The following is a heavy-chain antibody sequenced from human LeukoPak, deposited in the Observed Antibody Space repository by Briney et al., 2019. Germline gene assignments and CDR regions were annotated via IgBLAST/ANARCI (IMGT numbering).Heavy chain of an antibody. CDR2: IIPIFGTA. V-gene: IGHV1-69*13. D-gene: IGHD6-19*01. J-gene: IGHJ4*02. Sequence: GASVKVSCKASGGTFSSYAISWVRQAPGQGLEWMGGIIPIFGTANYAQKFQGRVTITADESTSTAYMELSSLRSEDTAVYYCARDRLGSGWPDYWGQGTLVTVSS. CDR1: GGTFSSYA. CDR3: ARDRLGSGWPDY.